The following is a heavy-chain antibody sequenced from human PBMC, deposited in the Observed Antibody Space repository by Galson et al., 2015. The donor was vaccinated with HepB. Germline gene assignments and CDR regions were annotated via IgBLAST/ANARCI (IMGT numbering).Heavy chain of an antibody. D-gene: IGHD3-3*01. CDR2: ISYDESYK. CDR1: GFTFSSFG. V-gene: IGHV3-30*18. J-gene: IGHJ4*02. CDR3: AKDPIAFFGWGSFAY. Sequence: SLRLSCAASGFTFSSFGMHWVRQAPGKGLEWVAVISYDESYKDYEDSVKGRFTITRDNSKNTLYFQMNSLRAEDTAVYYCAKDPIAFFGWGSFAYGGQGTLVTVSS.